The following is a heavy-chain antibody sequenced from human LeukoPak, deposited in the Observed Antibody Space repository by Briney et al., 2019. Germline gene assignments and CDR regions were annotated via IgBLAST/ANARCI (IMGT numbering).Heavy chain of an antibody. CDR2: IIPIFGTA. Sequence: SVKVSCKASGGTFSSYAISCVRQAPGQGLEWMGGIIPIFGTANYAQKFQGRVTITADESTSTAYMELSSLRSEDTAVYYCARSDILTGSYFDYWGQGTLVTVSS. CDR3: ARSDILTGSYFDY. CDR1: GGTFSSYA. J-gene: IGHJ4*02. V-gene: IGHV1-69*13. D-gene: IGHD3-9*01.